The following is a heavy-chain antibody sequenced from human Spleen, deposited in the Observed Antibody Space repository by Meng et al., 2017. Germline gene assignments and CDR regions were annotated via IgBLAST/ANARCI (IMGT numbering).Heavy chain of an antibody. D-gene: IGHD6-19*01. CDR3: ARGGSGWAAFDY. CDR1: GYTFTSYG. V-gene: IGHV1-18*01. CDR2: ISPYNGNT. Sequence: QIKLVQSGAEVKKPGASVKVSCKASGYTFTSYGLSWVRQAPGQGLQWMGWISPYNGNTNYARKLQGRVTVTTDSSTGTAYMELRSLTYDDTAVYYCARGGSGWAAFDYWGQGTLVTSPQ. J-gene: IGHJ4*02.